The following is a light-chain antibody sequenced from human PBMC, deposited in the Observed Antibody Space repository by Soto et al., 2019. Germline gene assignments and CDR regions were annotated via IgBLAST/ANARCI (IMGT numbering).Light chain of an antibody. CDR2: DNV. V-gene: IGLV1-51*01. CDR1: SSNIGNNF. Sequence: QSVLTQPPSVSAAPGQNVTISCSGTSSNIGNNFVSWYQHLPGTAPKILIYDNVKRPSGIPDRFSGFKSGASATLGITGLQTGDEADYYCNSYTSNNTYVFGTGTKVTVL. CDR3: NSYTSNNTYV. J-gene: IGLJ1*01.